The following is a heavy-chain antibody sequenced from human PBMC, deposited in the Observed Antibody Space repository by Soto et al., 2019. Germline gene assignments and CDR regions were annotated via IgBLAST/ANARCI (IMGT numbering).Heavy chain of an antibody. CDR1: GFTFSSYA. Sequence: QVQLVESGGGVVQPGRSLRLSCAASGFTFSSYAMHWVRQAPGKGLEWVAVISYDGSNKYYADSVKGRFTISRDKSKNTLYLQMNSLRAEDTAVYYCAREGVRYSYGYARVWYFDYWGQGTLVTVSS. CDR3: AREGVRYSYGYARVWYFDY. J-gene: IGHJ4*02. V-gene: IGHV3-30-3*01. D-gene: IGHD5-18*01. CDR2: ISYDGSNK.